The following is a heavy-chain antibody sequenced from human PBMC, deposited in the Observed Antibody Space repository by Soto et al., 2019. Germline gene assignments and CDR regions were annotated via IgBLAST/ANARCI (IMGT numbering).Heavy chain of an antibody. J-gene: IGHJ6*03. D-gene: IGHD4-17*01. CDR3: ALGATPYYYYYMDV. CDR2: IYYSGST. V-gene: IGHV4-59*08. Sequence: QVQLQESGPGLVKPSETPSLTCTVSGGSISSYYWSWIRQPPGKGLEWIGYIYYSGSTNYNPSLKSRVTISVDTSKNQFSLKLSSVTAADTAVYYCALGATPYYYYYMDVWGKGTTVTVSS. CDR1: GGSISSYY.